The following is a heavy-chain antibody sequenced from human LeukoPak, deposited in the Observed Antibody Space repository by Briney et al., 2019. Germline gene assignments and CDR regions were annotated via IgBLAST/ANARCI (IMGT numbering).Heavy chain of an antibody. J-gene: IGHJ4*02. CDR2: ICQSGST. CDR1: GYSISSIHC. V-gene: IGHV4-38-2*02. Sequence: SETLSLTCTVSGYSISSIHCWGWIRQPPGKGLEWIGSICQSGSTYYSPSLKSRVILSLDTSKNQFSLKLSSVTAADTAVYYCAVIPPAVDDYWGQGTLVTVSS. D-gene: IGHD2-2*01. CDR3: AVIPPAVDDY.